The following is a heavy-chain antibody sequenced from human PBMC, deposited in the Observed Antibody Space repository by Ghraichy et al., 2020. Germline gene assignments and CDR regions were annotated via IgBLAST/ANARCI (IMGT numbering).Heavy chain of an antibody. CDR2: IYYSGST. Sequence: SETLSLTCTVSGGSISSSSYYWGWIRQPPGKGLEWIGRIYYSGSTYYNPSLKSRVTISVDTSKNQFSLKLSSVTAADTAVYYCARGRGRYYYDSRLFDYWGQGTLGTVSA. CDR1: GGSISSSSYY. D-gene: IGHD3-22*01. CDR3: ARGRGRYYYDSRLFDY. V-gene: IGHV4-39*07. J-gene: IGHJ4*02.